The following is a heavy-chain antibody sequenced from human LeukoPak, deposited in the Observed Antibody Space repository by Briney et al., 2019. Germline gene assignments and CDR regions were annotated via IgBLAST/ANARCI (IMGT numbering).Heavy chain of an antibody. Sequence: GGSLRLSCAASGFTFKNYGMNWVRQAPGKGLEWVSSISSGSSYIDYADSLQGRFTISRDNAKSSLYLQMNSLRGEDTAVYYCARSKGGAQREYGMDVWGQGTTVTVSS. V-gene: IGHV3-21*06. CDR3: ARSKGGAQREYGMDV. D-gene: IGHD1-1*01. J-gene: IGHJ6*02. CDR2: ISSGSSYI. CDR1: GFTFKNYG.